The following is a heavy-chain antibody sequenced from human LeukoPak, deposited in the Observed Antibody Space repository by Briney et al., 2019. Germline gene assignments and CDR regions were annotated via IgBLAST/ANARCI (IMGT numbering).Heavy chain of an antibody. CDR1: GGSISSFY. CDR3: ARDSAPSDWNYDY. CDR2: IYSSGTT. Sequence: SETLSLTCTVSGGSISSFYWSWIRQPAGKGLEWIGRIYSSGTTNYNPSLKSRLTISVDTSKNQFSLKLSSVTAADTAVYYCARDSAPSDWNYDYWGQGTQVTVSA. V-gene: IGHV4-4*07. D-gene: IGHD1-7*01. J-gene: IGHJ4*02.